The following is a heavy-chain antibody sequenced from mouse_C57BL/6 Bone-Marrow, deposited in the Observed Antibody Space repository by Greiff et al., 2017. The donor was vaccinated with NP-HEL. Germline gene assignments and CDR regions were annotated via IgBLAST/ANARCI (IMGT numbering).Heavy chain of an antibody. CDR1: GFTFTNYW. CDR3: ARELYYGNAWFAY. CDR2: IHPNSGST. J-gene: IGHJ3*01. D-gene: IGHD2-1*01. V-gene: IGHV1-64*01. Sequence: QVQLQQPGAELVQPGASVKLSCKASGFTFTNYWMPWVKQRPGQGLEWIGMIHPNSGSTNYIENFKSQVTLTVDNSSSTAYMQLSSLTSEDSAVYNCARELYYGNAWFAYWGQGTPVTVSA.